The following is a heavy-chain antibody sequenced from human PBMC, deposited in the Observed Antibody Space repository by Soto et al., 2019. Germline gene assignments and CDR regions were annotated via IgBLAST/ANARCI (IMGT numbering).Heavy chain of an antibody. Sequence: PSETLSLTCAVYGGSFSGYYWCWIRQPPGKGLEWIGEINHSGSTNYNPSLKSRVTISVDTSKNQFSLKLTSVTAADTAVCYCARDKITGLFDYWGQGTLVNVSS. V-gene: IGHV4-34*01. CDR3: ARDKITGLFDY. J-gene: IGHJ4*02. CDR2: INHSGST. D-gene: IGHD2-8*02. CDR1: GGSFSGYY.